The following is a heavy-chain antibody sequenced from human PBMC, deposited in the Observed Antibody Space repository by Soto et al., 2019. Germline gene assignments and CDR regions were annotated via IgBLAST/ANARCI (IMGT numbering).Heavy chain of an antibody. CDR1: GGSISSYY. D-gene: IGHD3-22*01. CDR3: ARLVYFDTSYYFDY. CDR2: IYYSGST. J-gene: IGHJ4*02. Sequence: PSETLSLTCTVSGGSISSYYWSWIRQPPGKGLEWIGYIYYSGSTNYNPSLKSRVTISVDTSKNQFSLKLSSVTAADTAVYYCARLVYFDTSYYFDYWGQGTLVTVSS. V-gene: IGHV4-59*08.